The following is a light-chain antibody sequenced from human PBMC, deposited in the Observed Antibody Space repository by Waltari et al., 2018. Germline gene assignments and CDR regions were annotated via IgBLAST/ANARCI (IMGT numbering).Light chain of an antibody. J-gene: IGLJ3*02. Sequence: YVLTQPPSVSVDPGKTARLTCGGDNIGSKSVNWHQQKPGQAPVLVMFYDSDRPSEIPERFSGSNSGNTATLTISWVEAGDEADYHCQVWDDVTDSGVFGGGTKLTVL. V-gene: IGLV3-21*04. CDR1: NIGSKS. CDR3: QVWDDVTDSGV. CDR2: YDS.